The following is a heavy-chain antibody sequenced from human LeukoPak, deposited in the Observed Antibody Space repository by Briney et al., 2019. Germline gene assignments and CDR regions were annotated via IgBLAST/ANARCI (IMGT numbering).Heavy chain of an antibody. CDR3: ARDRVEYQLPTRRIHFFDY. D-gene: IGHD2-2*01. J-gene: IGHJ4*02. CDR2: ISYDGSNK. CDR1: GFTFSSYG. V-gene: IGHV3-30*03. Sequence: GGSLRLSCAASGFTFSSYGMHWVRQAPGKGLEWVAVISYDGSNKYYADSVKGRFTISRDNGKNSLYLQMNSLRAGDTAVYYCARDRVEYQLPTRRIHFFDYWGQGTLVTVSA.